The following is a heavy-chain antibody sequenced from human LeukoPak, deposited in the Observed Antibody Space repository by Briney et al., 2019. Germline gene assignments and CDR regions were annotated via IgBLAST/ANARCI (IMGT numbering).Heavy chain of an antibody. CDR1: GYTFTSYG. Sequence: ASVRVSCTASGYTFTSYGISWVRQAPGQGLEWMGWISAYNGNTNYAQKLQGRVTMTTDTSTSTAYMEMRSLRSDDTAVYYCARDRGNSRITIFGVVTANWFDPWGQGTLVTVSS. D-gene: IGHD3-3*01. V-gene: IGHV1-18*01. CDR3: ARDRGNSRITIFGVVTANWFDP. CDR2: ISAYNGNT. J-gene: IGHJ5*02.